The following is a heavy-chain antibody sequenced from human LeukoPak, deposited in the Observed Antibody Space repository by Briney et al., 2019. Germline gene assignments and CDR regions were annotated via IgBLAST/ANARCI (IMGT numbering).Heavy chain of an antibody. J-gene: IGHJ4*02. CDR2: IGSSGSTT. CDR3: AKLIVAAGTNY. Sequence: GGSLRLSCAASGFTFSTYGMSWVRQAPGKGLEWVSGIGSSGSTTYYTDSVKGRFTISRDNSKKTLFLQMNSLRAEDTAVYYCAKLIVAAGTNYWGQGTLVTVSS. CDR1: GFTFSTYG. D-gene: IGHD6-13*01. V-gene: IGHV3-23*01.